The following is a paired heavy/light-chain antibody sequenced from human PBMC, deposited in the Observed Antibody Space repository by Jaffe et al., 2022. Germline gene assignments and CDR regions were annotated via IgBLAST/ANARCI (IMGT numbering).Heavy chain of an antibody. CDR3: ARASLGYCSSTSCYSELGWFDP. CDR2: IYHSGST. Sequence: QLQLQESGSGLVKPSQTLSLTCAVSGGSISSGGYSWSWIRQPPGKGLEWIGYIYHSGSTYYNPSLKSRVTISVDRSKNQFSLKLSSVTAADTAVYYCARASLGYCSSTSCYSELGWFDPWGQGTLVTVSS. J-gene: IGHJ5*02. CDR1: GGSISSGGYS. V-gene: IGHV4-30-2*01. D-gene: IGHD2-2*01.
Light chain of an antibody. CDR2: LGS. J-gene: IGKJ3*01. CDR1: QSLLHSNGYNY. Sequence: DIVMTQSPLSLPVTPGEPASISCRSSQSLLHSNGYNYLDWYLQKPGQSPQLLIYLGSNRASGVPDRFSGSGSGTDFTLKISRVEAEDVGVYYCMQALQTPLTFGPGTKVDIK. V-gene: IGKV2-28*01. CDR3: MQALQTPLT.